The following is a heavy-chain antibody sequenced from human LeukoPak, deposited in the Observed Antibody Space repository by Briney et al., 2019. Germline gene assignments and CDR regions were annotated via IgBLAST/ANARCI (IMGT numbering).Heavy chain of an antibody. CDR3: ATGRAFGGVIVPFDY. CDR1: GYRFTSYW. CDR2: IYPGDSDT. V-gene: IGHV5-51*01. D-gene: IGHD3-16*02. Sequence: PGESLKISCKGSGYRFTSYWIAWVRQMPGKGLEWMGIIYPGDSDTRYSPSFQGQVTISADKSISTAYLQWSSLKASDTAMYYCATGRAFGGVIVPFDYWGQGTLVTVSS. J-gene: IGHJ4*02.